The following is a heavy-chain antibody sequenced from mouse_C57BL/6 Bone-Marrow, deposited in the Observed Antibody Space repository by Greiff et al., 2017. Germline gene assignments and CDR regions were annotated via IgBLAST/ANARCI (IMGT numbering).Heavy chain of an antibody. Sequence: EVKLVESGGGLVKPGGSLKLSCAASGFTFSSYTMSWVRQTPEKRLEWVATISGGGGNTYYPDSVKGRFTISRDNAKNTLYLQMSSLRSEDTALYYCARLITTSMDYWGQGTSVTVSS. J-gene: IGHJ4*01. CDR2: ISGGGGNT. D-gene: IGHD1-1*01. CDR3: ARLITTSMDY. V-gene: IGHV5-9*01. CDR1: GFTFSSYT.